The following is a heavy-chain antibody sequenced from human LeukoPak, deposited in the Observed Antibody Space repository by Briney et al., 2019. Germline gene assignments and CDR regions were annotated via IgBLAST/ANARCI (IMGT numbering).Heavy chain of an antibody. V-gene: IGHV3-53*01. CDR3: AREARGSYYDY. J-gene: IGHJ4*02. D-gene: IGHD1-26*01. CDR1: GFTVSSNY. CDR2: IYSGGST. Sequence: GGSLRLSCAASGFTVSSNYMSWVRQAPGKGLEWVSVIYSGGSTYYADSVKGRFTTSRDNSKNTLYLQMNSLRAEDTAVYYCAREARGSYYDYWGQGTLVTVSS.